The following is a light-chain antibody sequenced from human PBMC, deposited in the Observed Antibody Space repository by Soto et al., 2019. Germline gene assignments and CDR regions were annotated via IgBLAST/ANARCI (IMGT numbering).Light chain of an antibody. CDR1: SSDVGGHDY. Sequence: QSALTQSASVSGSPGQSITISCTGTSSDVGGHDYVSWYQQHPGKAPTPMIYHVTNRPSGVSSRFSGSKSGNTAFLIISGLQAEDEADYYCSSYTSSSTFVFGTGTKVTVL. J-gene: IGLJ1*01. CDR3: SSYTSSSTFV. V-gene: IGLV2-14*01. CDR2: HVT.